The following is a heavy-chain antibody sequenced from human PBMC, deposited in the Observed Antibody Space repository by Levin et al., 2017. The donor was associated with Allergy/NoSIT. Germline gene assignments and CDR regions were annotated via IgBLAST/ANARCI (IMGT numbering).Heavy chain of an antibody. CDR2: FFSSGST. Sequence: SQTLSLTCTVSGGSISSRNYYWGWIRQPPGSGPEWIGTFFSSGSTYYNPSLKSRVTISVDTSKNQFSLRLNFVTAADTAVYYCARPPHWGQGTLVTVSP. J-gene: IGHJ4*02. CDR3: ARPPH. CDR1: GGSISSRNYY. V-gene: IGHV4-39*01.